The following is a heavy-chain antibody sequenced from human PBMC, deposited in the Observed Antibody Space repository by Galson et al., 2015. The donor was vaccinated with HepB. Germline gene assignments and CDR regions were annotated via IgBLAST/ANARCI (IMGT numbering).Heavy chain of an antibody. D-gene: IGHD3-10*01. CDR3: ATASYGSGINTYYYYYGVDV. J-gene: IGHJ6*02. V-gene: IGHV1-24*01. CDR2: FDPEDGET. CDR1: GYTLTELS. Sequence: SVKVSCKVSGYTLTELSMHWVRQAPGKGLEWMGGFDPEDGETIYAQKFQGRVTMTEDTSTDTAYMELSSLRSEDTAVYYCATASYGSGINTYYYYYGVDVWGQGTTVTVSS.